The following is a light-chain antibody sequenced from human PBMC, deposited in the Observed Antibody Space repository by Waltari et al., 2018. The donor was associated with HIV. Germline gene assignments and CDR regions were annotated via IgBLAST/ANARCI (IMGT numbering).Light chain of an antibody. Sequence: QLVPTQSPSASAFLAASVTITCTLNGALSIYAIASHQHQPEKGPRYLMKIKSDGTHNREHEIPDRFSASNSGADHHLTISSLQSEDEGYYYCQTWDTGPVFGGGTKLTVL. CDR2: IKSDGTH. J-gene: IGLJ3*02. V-gene: IGLV4-69*01. CDR1: GALSIYA. CDR3: QTWDTGPV.